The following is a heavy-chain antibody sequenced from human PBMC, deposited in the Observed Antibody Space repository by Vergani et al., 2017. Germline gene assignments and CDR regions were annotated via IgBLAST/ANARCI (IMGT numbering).Heavy chain of an antibody. Sequence: QVQLVQSGAEVKKPGASVKVSCKVSGYTLTELSMHWVRQAPGKGLGWMGGFDPEDGETIYAQKFQGRVTMTEDTSTDTAYMELSSLRSEDTAVYYCATVKAGYSSSWNTLYYFDYWGHGTLVTVSS. CDR2: FDPEDGET. CDR1: GYTLTELS. CDR3: ATVKAGYSSSWNTLYYFDY. J-gene: IGHJ4*01. V-gene: IGHV1-24*01. D-gene: IGHD6-13*01.